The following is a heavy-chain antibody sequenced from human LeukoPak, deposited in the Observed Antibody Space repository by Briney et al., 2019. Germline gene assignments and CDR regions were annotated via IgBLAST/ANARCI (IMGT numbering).Heavy chain of an antibody. V-gene: IGHV3-23*01. CDR1: GFTFSSYA. CDR3: AKGQGSGSYPLDY. CDR2: ISATAT. J-gene: IGHJ4*02. Sequence: GGSLRLSCAASGFTFSSYAMSWVRQAPGKGLEWVSLISATATYYADSVKGRFTISRDISRNTLYLQTNSLRADDTAVYYCAKGQGSGSYPLDYWGQGTLVTVSS. D-gene: IGHD3-16*02.